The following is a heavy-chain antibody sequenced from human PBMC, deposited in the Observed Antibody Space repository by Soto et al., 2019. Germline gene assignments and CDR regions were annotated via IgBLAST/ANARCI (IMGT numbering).Heavy chain of an antibody. CDR3: VRYSRTVGGSYRPDY. D-gene: IGHD3-16*02. CDR2: INSDGTIT. V-gene: IGHV3-74*01. CDR1: GFTFSSYW. J-gene: IGHJ4*02. Sequence: GGPLRLSCAASGFTFSSYWMHWVRQVPEKGLVWVSRINSDGTITNYADAVKGRFTISRDNVKNTLYLQMNSLRAEDTAVYYCVRYSRTVGGSYRPDYWGQGTLVTVSS.